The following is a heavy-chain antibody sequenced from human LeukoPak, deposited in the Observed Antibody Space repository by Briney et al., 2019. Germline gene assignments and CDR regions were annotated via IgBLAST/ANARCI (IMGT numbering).Heavy chain of an antibody. CDR2: ISAYTGNT. D-gene: IGHD3-22*01. J-gene: IGHJ4*02. CDR1: GYTFTSYG. CDR3: ARVGAQGIVVVYMSYFDY. V-gene: IGHV1-18*01. Sequence: ASVTVSCKASGYTFTSYGISWVRQAPGQGLEWMGWISAYTGNTNYAQNLQGRVTMTTDTSTSTAYMELRSLRSDDTAVYYCARVGAQGIVVVYMSYFDYWGQGTLVTVSS.